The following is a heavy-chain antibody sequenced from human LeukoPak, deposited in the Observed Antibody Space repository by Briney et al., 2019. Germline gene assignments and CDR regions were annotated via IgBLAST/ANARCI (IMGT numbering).Heavy chain of an antibody. J-gene: IGHJ2*01. D-gene: IGHD3-3*01. CDR2: IYYSGST. CDR3: ARDSKTIFGVVISYWYFDL. Sequence: SETLSLTCTVSGGSISSDDYYWRWIRQPPGTGLGWIGYIYYSGSTYYNPSLKSRVTLSVDTSKNQFSLKLSSVTAADTAVYYCARDSKTIFGVVISYWYFDLWGRGTLVTVSS. CDR1: GGSISSDDYY. V-gene: IGHV4-30-4*08.